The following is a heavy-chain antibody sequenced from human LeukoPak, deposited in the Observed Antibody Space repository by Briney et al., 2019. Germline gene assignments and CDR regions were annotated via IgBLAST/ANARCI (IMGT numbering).Heavy chain of an antibody. Sequence: ASVKVSCKASGGTFSSYAISWVRQAPGQGLEWMGGIIPIFGTANYAQKFQGRVTITTDESTSTAYMELNSLRAEDTAVYYCATSGYSSSWYYFDYWGQGTLVTVSS. CDR1: GGTFSSYA. V-gene: IGHV1-69*05. D-gene: IGHD6-13*01. CDR3: ATSGYSSSWYYFDY. J-gene: IGHJ4*02. CDR2: IIPIFGTA.